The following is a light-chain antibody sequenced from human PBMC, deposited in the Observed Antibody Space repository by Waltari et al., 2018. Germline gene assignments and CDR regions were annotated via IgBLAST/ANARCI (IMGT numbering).Light chain of an antibody. CDR3: SSYTSSRTRV. CDR2: DVS. J-gene: IGLJ3*02. V-gene: IGLV2-14*03. Sequence: QSALTQPASVSGSPGQSVTLSCTGTRSDVGGYNYVSWYQHHPGKAPKLMIYDVSNRPSGVSNRFSGSKSANTASLTISGLQAEDEADYYCSSYTSSRTRVFGGGTKLTVL. CDR1: RSDVGGYNY.